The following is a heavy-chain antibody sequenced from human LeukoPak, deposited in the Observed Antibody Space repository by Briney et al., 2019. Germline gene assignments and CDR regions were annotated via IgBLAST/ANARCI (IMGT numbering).Heavy chain of an antibody. CDR2: ISYDGSNK. CDR3: ARPYGDYGYFDY. J-gene: IGHJ4*02. CDR1: GFTFSSYA. Sequence: GGSLRLSCAASGFTFSSYATHWVRQAPGKGLEWVAVISYDGSNKYYADSVKGRFTISRDNSKNTLYLQMNSLRAEDTAVYYCARPYGDYGYFDYWGQGTLVTVSS. V-gene: IGHV3-30-3*01. D-gene: IGHD4-17*01.